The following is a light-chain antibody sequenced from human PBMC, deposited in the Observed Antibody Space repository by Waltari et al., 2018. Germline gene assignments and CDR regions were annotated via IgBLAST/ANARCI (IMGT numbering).Light chain of an antibody. J-gene: IGLJ2*01. V-gene: IGLV1-51*02. CDR1: TSHIGHNY. CDR3: GTWDNNLSALV. Sequence: SVLTPPPSVSAAPGQKVTLSCSCSTSHIGHNYFSLYQQLPGAAPKVVIYETEKRPSGIPDRFSGSKYGTSASLGITGLQTGDEAAYYCGTWDNNLSALVFGGGTKLTVL. CDR2: ETE.